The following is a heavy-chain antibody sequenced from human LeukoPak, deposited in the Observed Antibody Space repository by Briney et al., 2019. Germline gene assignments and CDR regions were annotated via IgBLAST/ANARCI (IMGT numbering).Heavy chain of an antibody. CDR1: GGTFSSYA. Sequence: ASVKVSCKASGGTFSSYAISWVRQAPGQGLEWMGGIIPIFGTANYAQKFQGRVTITTDESTSTAYMELSSLRSEDTAVYYCARAREMATITAWFDPGGQGTLVTVSS. D-gene: IGHD5-24*01. V-gene: IGHV1-69*05. J-gene: IGHJ5*02. CDR2: IIPIFGTA. CDR3: ARAREMATITAWFDP.